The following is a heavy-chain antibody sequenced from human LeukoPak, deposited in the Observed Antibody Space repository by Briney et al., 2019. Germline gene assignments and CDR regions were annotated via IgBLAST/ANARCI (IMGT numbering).Heavy chain of an antibody. Sequence: ASVKVSCKASGGTFSSYAISWVRQAPGQGLEWMGGIIPIFGTANYAQRFQGRVTITADESTSTAYMELSSLGSEDTAVYYCARSDSGYDYNWFDPWGQGTLVTVSS. J-gene: IGHJ5*02. D-gene: IGHD5-12*01. CDR2: IIPIFGTA. CDR1: GGTFSSYA. V-gene: IGHV1-69*13. CDR3: ARSDSGYDYNWFDP.